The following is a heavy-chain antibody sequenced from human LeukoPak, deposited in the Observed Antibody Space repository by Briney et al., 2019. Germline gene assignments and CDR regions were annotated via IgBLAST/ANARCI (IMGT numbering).Heavy chain of an antibody. Sequence: PGGSLRLSCAASGFTFSSYAMHWVRQAPGKGLEWVAVISYDGSNKYYANSVKGRFTISRDNSKNTLYLQMNSLRAEDTAVYYCAREGLGSYYIDFWGQGTLVTVSS. J-gene: IGHJ4*02. CDR1: GFTFSSYA. CDR3: AREGLGSYYIDF. CDR2: ISYDGSNK. V-gene: IGHV3-30*04. D-gene: IGHD1-26*01.